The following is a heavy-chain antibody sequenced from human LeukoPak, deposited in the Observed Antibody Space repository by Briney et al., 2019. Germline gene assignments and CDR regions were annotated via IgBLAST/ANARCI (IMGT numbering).Heavy chain of an antibody. J-gene: IGHJ4*02. D-gene: IGHD3-22*01. CDR2: INPNSGGT. V-gene: IGHV1-2*02. Sequence: GASVKVSCKASGYTFTGYYMHWVRQAPGQGLEWMGWINPNSGGTNHAQKFQGRVTMTRDTSISTAYMELSGLRSDDTAVYYCARINYDSSGAKYYFDYWGQGTLVTVSS. CDR3: ARINYDSSGAKYYFDY. CDR1: GYTFTGYY.